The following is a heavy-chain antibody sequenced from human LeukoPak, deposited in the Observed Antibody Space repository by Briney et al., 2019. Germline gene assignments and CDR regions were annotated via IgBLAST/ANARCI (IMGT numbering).Heavy chain of an antibody. CDR2: INSDGSST. J-gene: IGHJ6*04. V-gene: IGHV3-74*01. CDR3: ARAGYSGYERDYDGMDV. CDR1: GFTFSSYW. Sequence: GRSLRLSCAASGFTFSSYWMHWVRQAPGKWLVWVSRINSDGSSTSYADSVKGRFTISRDNAKNTLYLQMNSLRAEDTAVYYCARAGYSGYERDYDGMDVWGKGTTVTVSS. D-gene: IGHD5-12*01.